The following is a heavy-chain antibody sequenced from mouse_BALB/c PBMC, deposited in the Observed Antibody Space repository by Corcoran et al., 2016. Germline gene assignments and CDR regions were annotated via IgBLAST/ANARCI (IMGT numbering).Heavy chain of an antibody. Sequence: EVQLQQSGPELVKPGASVKMSCKASGYTFTSYVMHWVKQKPGQGLEWIGYINPYNDGTKYNEKFKGKDTLTSDKSSSTAYMELSSLTSEDSAVYYCARDGSSYGYFDVWGAGTTVTVSS. CDR3: ARDGSSYGYFDV. CDR1: GYTFTSYV. CDR2: INPYNDGT. V-gene: IGHV1S136*01. J-gene: IGHJ1*01. D-gene: IGHD1-1*01.